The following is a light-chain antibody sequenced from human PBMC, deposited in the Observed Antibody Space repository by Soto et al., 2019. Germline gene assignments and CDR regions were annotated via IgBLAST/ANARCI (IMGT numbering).Light chain of an antibody. CDR2: DDN. Sequence: QSVLTQPPSVSAAPGQKVTISCSGSSSNIGGNSVSWYQQLPGTAPKLLIYDDNKRPSGIPDRFSGSKSGTSATLGITGFQTGDEADYYCSSYAGFNRYLFGTGTKVTVL. CDR1: SSNIGGNS. V-gene: IGLV1-51*01. CDR3: SSYAGFNRYL. J-gene: IGLJ1*01.